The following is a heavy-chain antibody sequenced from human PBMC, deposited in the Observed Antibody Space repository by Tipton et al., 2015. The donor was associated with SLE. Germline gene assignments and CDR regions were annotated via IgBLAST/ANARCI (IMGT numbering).Heavy chain of an antibody. Sequence: SLRLSCAASGFTFSSYGMHWVRRAPGKGLEWVAGISFDGNYLNHTDSVKGRFTISRDNSKNTVYLQMNSLRAEDTAMYFCAKEGYCSGGGCTHFGDYYFDYWGQGTQVIVSS. V-gene: IGHV3-30*18. CDR3: AKEGYCSGGGCTHFGDYYFDY. CDR1: GFTFSSYG. CDR2: ISFDGNYL. J-gene: IGHJ4*02. D-gene: IGHD2-15*01.